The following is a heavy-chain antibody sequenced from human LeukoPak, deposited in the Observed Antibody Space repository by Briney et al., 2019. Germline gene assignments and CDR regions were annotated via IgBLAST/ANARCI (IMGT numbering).Heavy chain of an antibody. CDR1: GGTFISYA. Sequence: SVKVSCKASGGTFISYAISWVRQAPGQGVEWMGRIIPIFGTANYAQKFQGRGTITTDESTSTAYMELSSLRSEDTAVYYCAREGRLRSNWFDPWGQGTLVTVSS. J-gene: IGHJ5*02. CDR3: AREGRLRSNWFDP. D-gene: IGHD3-16*01. V-gene: IGHV1-69*05. CDR2: IIPIFGTA.